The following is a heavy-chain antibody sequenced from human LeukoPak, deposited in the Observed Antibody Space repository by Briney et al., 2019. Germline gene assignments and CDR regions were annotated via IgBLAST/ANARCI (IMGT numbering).Heavy chain of an antibody. J-gene: IGHJ4*02. CDR3: TRETLLPTMGIYYFDY. CDR1: GGSISSTSYY. D-gene: IGHD3-10*01. CDR2: IYYSGST. V-gene: IGHV4-39*07. Sequence: PSETLSLTCTVSGGSISSTSYYWGWIRQPPGKGLELIGSIYYSGSTYYNPSLKSRITISVDTSKNQFSLKLSSVTAADTAVYYCTRETLLPTMGIYYFDYWGQGTLVTVSS.